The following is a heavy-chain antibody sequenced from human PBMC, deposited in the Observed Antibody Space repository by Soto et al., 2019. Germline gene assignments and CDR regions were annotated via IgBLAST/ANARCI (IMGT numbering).Heavy chain of an antibody. V-gene: IGHV1-18*01. J-gene: IGHJ3*02. Sequence: QVQLVQSGAEVKKPGASLKVSCKASGYTFSSRGISWVRQAPGQGLGWMGWVTGPNGNPYYAQKFQDRVTMTTDTSTRTAYMEVRSLRTDDTAVYYCARPLPGAGAGAFDIWGQGTMVIVSS. CDR3: ARPLPGAGAGAFDI. CDR2: VTGPNGNP. D-gene: IGHD1-26*01. CDR1: GYTFSSRG.